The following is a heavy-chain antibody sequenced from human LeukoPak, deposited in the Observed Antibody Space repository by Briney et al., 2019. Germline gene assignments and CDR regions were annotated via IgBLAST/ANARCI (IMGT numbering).Heavy chain of an antibody. V-gene: IGHV3-7*01. CDR3: ARDLADIVVVPAAIPQTFDY. CDR1: GFTFSSYW. J-gene: IGHJ4*02. CDR2: IKQDGSEK. D-gene: IGHD2-2*02. Sequence: GGSLRLSCAASGFTFSSYWMRWVRQAPGKGLEWVANIKQDGSEKYYVDSVKGRFTISRDNAKNSLYLQMNSLRAEDTAVYYCARDLADIVVVPAAIPQTFDYWGQGTLVTVSS.